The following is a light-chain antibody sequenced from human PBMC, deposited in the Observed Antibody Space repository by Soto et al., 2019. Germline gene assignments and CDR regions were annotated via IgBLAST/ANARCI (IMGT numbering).Light chain of an antibody. Sequence: EIVMTQSPATLSVSPGEGVTLSCRASQTVPSRIAWYQQKPGQAPSLLIYGASTRATGVPDRFSGSGSETDFTLTISSLQSEDFAIYYCQQSFSTHALTFGGGTKVDIK. CDR2: GAS. CDR3: QQSFSTHALT. CDR1: QTVPSR. J-gene: IGKJ4*01. V-gene: IGKV3-15*01.